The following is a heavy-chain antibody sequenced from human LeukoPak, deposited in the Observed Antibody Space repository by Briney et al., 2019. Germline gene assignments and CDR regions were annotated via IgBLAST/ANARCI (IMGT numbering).Heavy chain of an antibody. Sequence: SETLSLTCTVSGGSICSGDYYWSWIRQPPGKGLEWIGYIYYSGSTYYSPSLKSRVTISVDTSKNQFSLKLSSVTAADTAVYYCASRSFYYYYGMDVWGQGTTVTVSS. CDR1: GGSICSGDYY. D-gene: IGHD2-15*01. V-gene: IGHV4-30-4*01. CDR2: IYYSGST. CDR3: ASRSFYYYYGMDV. J-gene: IGHJ6*02.